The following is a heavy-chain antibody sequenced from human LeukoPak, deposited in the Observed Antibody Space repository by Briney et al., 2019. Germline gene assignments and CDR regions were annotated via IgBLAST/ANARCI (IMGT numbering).Heavy chain of an antibody. V-gene: IGHV3-30*04. CDR3: AKDRPITTVTPFDN. D-gene: IGHD4-17*01. Sequence: GRSLRLSCAASGFTFSSYAMHWVRQAPGKGLEWVAFIRYDGSNRFYADSVRGRFTISRDNSKNTVYLQMNSLRAEDTAVYYCAKDRPITTVTPFDNWGQGTLVAVSS. CDR1: GFTFSSYA. CDR2: IRYDGSNR. J-gene: IGHJ4*02.